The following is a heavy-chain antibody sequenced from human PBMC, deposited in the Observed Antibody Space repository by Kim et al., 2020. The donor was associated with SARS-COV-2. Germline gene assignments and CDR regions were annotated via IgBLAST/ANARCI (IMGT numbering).Heavy chain of an antibody. CDR2: FDPEDGET. V-gene: IGHV1-24*01. CDR1: GYTLTELS. D-gene: IGHD2-2*02. Sequence: ASVKVSCKVSGYTLTELSMHWVRQAPGKGLEWMGGFDPEDGETIYAQKFQGRVTMTEDTSTDTAYMELSSLRSEDTAVYYCATGPRFGYCSSTSCYKRPFDYWGQGTLVTVSS. CDR3: ATGPRFGYCSSTSCYKRPFDY. J-gene: IGHJ4*02.